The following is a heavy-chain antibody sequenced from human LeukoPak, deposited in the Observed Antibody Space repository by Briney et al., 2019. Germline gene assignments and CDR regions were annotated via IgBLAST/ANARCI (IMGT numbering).Heavy chain of an antibody. V-gene: IGHV3-30*18. CDR1: GFTFSSYG. CDR2: ISYDGSNK. Sequence: GRPLRLSCAASGFTFSSYGMPWVRQTPGKGLEWVAVISYDGSNKYYADSVKGRFTISRDNSKNTLYLQMNRLRAEDTAVYYCAKDAGITMVRGVIDYWGQGTLVTVSS. J-gene: IGHJ4*02. CDR3: AKDAGITMVRGVIDY. D-gene: IGHD3-10*01.